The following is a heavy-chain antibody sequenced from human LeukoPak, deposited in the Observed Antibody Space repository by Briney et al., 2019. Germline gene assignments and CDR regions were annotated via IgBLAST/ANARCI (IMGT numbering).Heavy chain of an antibody. CDR1: GYTFTGYY. V-gene: IGHV1-2*02. CDR2: INPNSGGT. CDR3: ARGYSSSWYSTFDYGY. D-gene: IGHD6-13*01. Sequence: ASVKVSCKASGYTFTGYYMHWVRQAPGQGLEWMGWINPNSGGTNYAQKFQGRVTMTRDTSISTAYMELSRLRSDDTAVYYCARGYSSSWYSTFDYGYWGQGTLVTVPS. J-gene: IGHJ4*02.